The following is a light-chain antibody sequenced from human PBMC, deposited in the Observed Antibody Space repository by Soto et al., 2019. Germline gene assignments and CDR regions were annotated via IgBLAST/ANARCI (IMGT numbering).Light chain of an antibody. CDR1: QGISTY. Sequence: DIQLTQSPSFLSASVGDRVTITCRASQGISTYLAWYQQKPGKVPELLIYAASTLQCGVPSRYSGSGSGTEFTPTISSLQTEDFATYSCQQLSSNPLTFGGGTKVEIK. V-gene: IGKV1-9*01. CDR2: AAS. J-gene: IGKJ4*01. CDR3: QQLSSNPLT.